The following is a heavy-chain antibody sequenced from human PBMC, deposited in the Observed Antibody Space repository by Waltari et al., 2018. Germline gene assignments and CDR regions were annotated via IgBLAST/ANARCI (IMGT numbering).Heavy chain of an antibody. CDR3: AKDKGLGYNSDYFDY. V-gene: IGHV3-23*04. Sequence: EVQLVDSGGGLVQPGGSLRLSCAASGFTFSSYAISWVRQAPGKGLEWGSDKRGRGGSTYYAESVKGRFTISRDKSKNTLYLQMNSLRAEDTAVYYCAKDKGLGYNSDYFDYWGQGTLVTVSS. CDR2: KRGRGGST. CDR1: GFTFSSYA. J-gene: IGHJ4*02. D-gene: IGHD5-12*01.